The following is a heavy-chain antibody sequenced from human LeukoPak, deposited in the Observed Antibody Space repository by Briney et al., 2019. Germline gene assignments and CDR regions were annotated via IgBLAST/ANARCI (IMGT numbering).Heavy chain of an antibody. D-gene: IGHD3-22*01. J-gene: IGHJ4*02. CDR1: GFTFSSYS. CDR2: ISSSSSTI. Sequence: GGSLRLSCAASGFTFSSYSMNWVRQAPGKGLEWVSNISSSSSTIYYADSVKGRFTISRDNAKNSLYLQMNSLRAEDTAVYYCARDRESLWDSSGYHYIDYWGQGTLVTVSS. V-gene: IGHV3-48*01. CDR3: ARDRESLWDSSGYHYIDY.